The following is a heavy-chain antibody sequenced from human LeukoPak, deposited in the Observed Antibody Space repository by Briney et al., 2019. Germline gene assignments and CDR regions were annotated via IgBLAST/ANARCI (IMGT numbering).Heavy chain of an antibody. V-gene: IGHV3-21*01. Sequence: TGGSLRLSCAASGFTFSSYSMNWVRQAPGKGLEWVSFISSSSSYIYYADSVKGRFTISREKAKNSLYLQMNSLRAEDTAVYYCARDGSGYAWGQGTLVTVSS. CDR1: GFTFSSYS. D-gene: IGHD5-12*01. CDR3: ARDGSGYA. CDR2: ISSSSSYI. J-gene: IGHJ5*02.